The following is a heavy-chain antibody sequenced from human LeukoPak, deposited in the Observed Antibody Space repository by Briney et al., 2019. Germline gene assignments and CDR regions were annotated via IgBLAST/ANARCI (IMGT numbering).Heavy chain of an antibody. CDR2: IYYSGST. Sequence: ASETLSLTCTVSGGSISSYYWSWVRQPPGKGLEWIGYIYYSGSTNYNPSLKSRVTISVDTSKNQFSLKLSSVTAADTAVYYCARDGREPQEYYYYMDVWGKGTTVTVSS. V-gene: IGHV4-59*01. D-gene: IGHD1-26*01. J-gene: IGHJ6*03. CDR1: GGSISSYY. CDR3: ARDGREPQEYYYYMDV.